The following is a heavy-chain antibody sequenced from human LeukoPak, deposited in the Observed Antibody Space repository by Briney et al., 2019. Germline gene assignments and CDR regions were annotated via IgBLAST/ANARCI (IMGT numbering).Heavy chain of an antibody. J-gene: IGHJ4*02. D-gene: IGHD3-3*01. Sequence: GEALKISWKGSGYSFTNYWNGWVRQLPGEGVGWVVIIHPGGSDTRYRPSFQGQVTISDDKSISPAYLQWSSLKASDSAMYYCARPRSSFGVVISHWGQGALVTVSS. CDR1: GYSFTNYW. CDR3: ARPRSSFGVVISH. V-gene: IGHV5-51*01. CDR2: IHPGGSDT.